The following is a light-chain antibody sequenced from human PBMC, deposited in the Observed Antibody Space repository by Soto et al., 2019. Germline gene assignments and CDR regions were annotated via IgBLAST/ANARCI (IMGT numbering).Light chain of an antibody. V-gene: IGLV2-8*01. Sequence: QSVLTQPPSASGSPGQSVTISCTGTSSDVGAYNYVSWYQQLPGKAPKLIIYEVSKRPSGVPDRFSGSKSGNTASLTVSGLQAEDDADYYCTPYAGTYSFFYVFGTGTWSPS. CDR1: SSDVGAYNY. J-gene: IGLJ1*01. CDR2: EVS. CDR3: TPYAGTYSFFYV.